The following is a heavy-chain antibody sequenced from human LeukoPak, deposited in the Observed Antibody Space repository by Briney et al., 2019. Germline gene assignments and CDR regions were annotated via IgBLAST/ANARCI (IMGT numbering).Heavy chain of an antibody. Sequence: GGSLRLSCAASGFTFSSYWMSWVRQAPGKGLEWVANIKQDGSEKYYVDSVKGRFTISRDNAKNSLYLKMNSLRAEDTAVYYCARDRTIAVAGMGYYYYMDVWGKGTTVTVSS. CDR3: ARDRTIAVAGMGYYYYMDV. J-gene: IGHJ6*03. D-gene: IGHD6-19*01. V-gene: IGHV3-7*01. CDR1: GFTFSSYW. CDR2: IKQDGSEK.